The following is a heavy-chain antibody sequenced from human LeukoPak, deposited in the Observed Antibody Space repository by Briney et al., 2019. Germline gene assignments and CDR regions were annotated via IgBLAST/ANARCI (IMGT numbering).Heavy chain of an antibody. J-gene: IGHJ3*02. CDR1: GFTFSSYG. Sequence: GGSLRLSCAASGFTFSSYGMSWVRQARGRGLEWVSAISGSGGSTYYADSVKGRFTISRDNSKNTLYLQMNSLRAEDTAVYYCARGSQHSGSYSAAFDIWGQGTMVTVSS. V-gene: IGHV3-23*01. CDR3: ARGSQHSGSYSAAFDI. CDR2: ISGSGGST. D-gene: IGHD1-26*01.